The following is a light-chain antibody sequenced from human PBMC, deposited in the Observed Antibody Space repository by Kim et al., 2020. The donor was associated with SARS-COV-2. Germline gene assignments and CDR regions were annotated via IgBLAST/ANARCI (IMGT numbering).Light chain of an antibody. V-gene: IGLV3-19*01. CDR1: SLRSYY. J-gene: IGLJ2*01. Sequence: SSELTQDPAVSVALGQTVRITCQGDSLRSYYATWYQQKPGQDPILVIYGKNNRPSGIPDRFSGSSSGNTASLTITGTQAGDEADYYCNSRDSNDNVVFGGGTHLTVL. CDR3: NSRDSNDNVV. CDR2: GKN.